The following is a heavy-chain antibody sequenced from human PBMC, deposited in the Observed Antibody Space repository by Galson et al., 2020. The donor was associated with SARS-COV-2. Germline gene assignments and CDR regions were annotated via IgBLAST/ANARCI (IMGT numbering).Heavy chain of an antibody. Sequence: SETLSLTCAVYGGSFSGYYWSWIRQPPGKGLEWIGEINHSGSTNYNPSLKSRVTISVDTSKNQFSLKLSSVTAADTAVYYCASLYYAASNGDYWGQGTLVTVSS. CDR1: GGSFSGYY. D-gene: IGHD2-2*01. J-gene: IGHJ4*02. CDR2: INHSGST. V-gene: IGHV4-34*01. CDR3: ASLYYAASNGDY.